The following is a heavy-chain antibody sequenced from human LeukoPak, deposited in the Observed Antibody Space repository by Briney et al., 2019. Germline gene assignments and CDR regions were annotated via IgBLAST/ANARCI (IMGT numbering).Heavy chain of an antibody. J-gene: IGHJ5*02. V-gene: IGHV4-59*01. CDR3: ARGSYGENWFDP. CDR2: IYYSGST. CDR1: GGSISSYY. Sequence: SETLSLTCTVPGGSISSYYWSWIRQPPGKGLEWIGYIYYSGSTNYNPSLKSRVTISVDTSKNQFSLKLSSVTAADTAVYYCARGSYGENWFDPWGQGTLVTVSS. D-gene: IGHD4-17*01.